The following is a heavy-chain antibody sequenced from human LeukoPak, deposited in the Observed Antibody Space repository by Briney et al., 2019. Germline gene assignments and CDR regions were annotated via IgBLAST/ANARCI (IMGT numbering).Heavy chain of an antibody. CDR1: GASISNHY. J-gene: IGHJ4*02. CDR2: IYSSGDT. Sequence: SETLSLTCTVSGASISNHYWSWIRQPAGKALEWVGRIYSSGDTDYNPSLKSRVTMSVDTSKSQFSLKLGSVIAADTAVYYCAHGGNSGSYSENWGQGTLVTVSS. D-gene: IGHD1-26*01. CDR3: AHGGNSGSYSEN. V-gene: IGHV4-4*07.